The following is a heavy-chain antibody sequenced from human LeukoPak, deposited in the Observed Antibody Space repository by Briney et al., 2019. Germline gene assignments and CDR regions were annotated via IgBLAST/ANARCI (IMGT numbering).Heavy chain of an antibody. CDR2: VDGTGLRT. CDR1: GFTLSNYA. J-gene: IGHJ4*02. V-gene: IGHV3-23*01. D-gene: IGHD6-13*01. Sequence: GGSLRLSCAASGFTLSNYAMNWVRQAPGKGLEWVSGVDGTGLRTYYADSVKGRFTISRDNSKNTLYLQMSTLRAEDTALYYCAKDVLYSHSKDRWACDYWGQGTLVTVSS. CDR3: AKDVLYSHSKDRWACDY.